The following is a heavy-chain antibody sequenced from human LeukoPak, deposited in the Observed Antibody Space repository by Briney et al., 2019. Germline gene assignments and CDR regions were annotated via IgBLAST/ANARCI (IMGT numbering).Heavy chain of an antibody. J-gene: IGHJ3*02. CDR2: IFARGRT. V-gene: IGHV4-4*07. Sequence: KCSETLSLPCTVSVDSISSYSSRCIRAPPQKGLECVGHIFARGRTKYNPPLKSRVTMPLETSNKQFAFNLKYVTAAATAVYYCAREGSAIDIWGQGTMVTVSS. CDR1: VDSISSYS. CDR3: AREGSAIDI.